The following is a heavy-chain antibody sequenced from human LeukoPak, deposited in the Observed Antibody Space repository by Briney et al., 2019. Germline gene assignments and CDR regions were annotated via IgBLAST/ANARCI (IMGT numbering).Heavy chain of an antibody. CDR1: GYTFTSYD. Sequence: ASVKVSCKASGYTFTSYDINWVRQATGQGLEWMGWMNPNSGNTGYAQKFQGRVTMTRNTSISTSYMELSSLRSEDTAVYYCARGFRPGFYHLQDSWGQGTLVTVSS. V-gene: IGHV1-8*01. CDR3: ARGFRPGFYHLQDS. CDR2: MNPNSGNT. J-gene: IGHJ4*02. D-gene: IGHD1-14*01.